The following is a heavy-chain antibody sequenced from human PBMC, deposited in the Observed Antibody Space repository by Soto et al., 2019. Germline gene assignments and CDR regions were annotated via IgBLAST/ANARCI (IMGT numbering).Heavy chain of an antibody. CDR1: GGSISSYY. J-gene: IGHJ3*02. CDR3: ARDHGYYAILTGYLQSGAFDI. Sequence: PSETLSLTCTVSGGSISSYYWSWIRQPPGKGLEWIGYIYYSRSTYYNPSLKSRVTISVDTSKNQFSLKLSSVTAADTAVYYCARDHGYYAILTGYLQSGAFDIWGQGTMVTVSS. V-gene: IGHV4-59*12. CDR2: IYYSRST. D-gene: IGHD3-9*01.